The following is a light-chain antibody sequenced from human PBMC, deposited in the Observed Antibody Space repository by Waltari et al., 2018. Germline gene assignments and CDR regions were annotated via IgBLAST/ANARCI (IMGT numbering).Light chain of an antibody. CDR2: GAS. V-gene: IGKV3-20*01. Sequence: EIVLTQSPGTLSLSLGERVTVSCRTSQSVSRALAWYQQKPGQAPRLLIYGASTRATGIPDRFSGSGSGTDFSLTIGRLEPDDFAVYYCQHYLRLPVTFGQGTTVEI. J-gene: IGKJ1*01. CDR1: QSVSRA. CDR3: QHYLRLPVT.